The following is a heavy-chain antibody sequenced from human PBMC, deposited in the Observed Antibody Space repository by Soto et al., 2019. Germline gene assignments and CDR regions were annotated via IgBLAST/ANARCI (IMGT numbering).Heavy chain of an antibody. D-gene: IGHD4-4*01. CDR3: ARHISNFRWYLYAMGF. CDR2: IYPGDSDT. V-gene: IGHV5-51*01. J-gene: IGHJ6*02. Sequence: GESLKISCKGSGYTLTDYWIGWVRQLPGKGLQWMGIIYPGDSDTRYSPSFQGHFTITVDKSNSTAYLQWNTLKASDTPMYYRARHISNFRWYLYAMGFWGQVTTVNVS. CDR1: GYTLTDYW.